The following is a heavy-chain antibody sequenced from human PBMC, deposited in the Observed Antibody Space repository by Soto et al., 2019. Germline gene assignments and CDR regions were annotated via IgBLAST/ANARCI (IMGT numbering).Heavy chain of an antibody. D-gene: IGHD3-3*01. V-gene: IGHV3-72*01. J-gene: IGHJ5*02. CDR1: GFTFSDHY. CDR3: ARLYDFWSGSEPTKFAP. CDR2: TRNKANSYTT. Sequence: QPGGSLRLSCAASGFTFSDHYMDWVRQAPGKGLEWVGRTRNKANSYTTEYAASVKGRFTISRDDSKNSLYLQMNSLKTEDTAVYYCARLYDFWSGSEPTKFAPWGQGTLVTVSS.